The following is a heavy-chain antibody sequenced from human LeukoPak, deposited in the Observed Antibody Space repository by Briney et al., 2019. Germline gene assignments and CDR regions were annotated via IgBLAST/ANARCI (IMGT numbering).Heavy chain of an antibody. Sequence: TSETLSLTCAVYGGSFSGYYWSWIRQPPGKGLEWIGEINHSGSTNYNPSLKSRVTISVDTSKNQFSLKLSSVTAADTAVYYCARGKLPSITMVRGVLKKYNWFDPWGQGTLVTVSS. CDR3: ARGKLPSITMVRGVLKKYNWFDP. CDR2: INHSGST. D-gene: IGHD3-10*01. V-gene: IGHV4-34*01. J-gene: IGHJ5*02. CDR1: GGSFSGYY.